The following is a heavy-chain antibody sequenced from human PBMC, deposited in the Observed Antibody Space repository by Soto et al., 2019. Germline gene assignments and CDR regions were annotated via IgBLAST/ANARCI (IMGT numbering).Heavy chain of an antibody. J-gene: IGHJ4*02. CDR1: GFTFSSYA. V-gene: IGHV3-23*01. CDR2: ISGSGDYT. Sequence: EVQLLESGGGLVQPGGSLRVSCAASGFTFSSYAMTWVRQAPGKGLEWVSGISGSGDYTYSADSMKGRFTISRDNSKNTLYLQMNRLRAEDTAVYYCGKGAYGTGSYDSWGQGTLVTVSS. D-gene: IGHD3-10*01. CDR3: GKGAYGTGSYDS.